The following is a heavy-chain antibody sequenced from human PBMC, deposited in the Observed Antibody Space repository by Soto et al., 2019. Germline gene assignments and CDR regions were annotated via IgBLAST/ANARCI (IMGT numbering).Heavy chain of an antibody. CDR3: ARDETRTVVSVY. CDR2: ISSSSSTL. D-gene: IGHD1-1*01. V-gene: IGHV3-48*01. Sequence: PGGSLRLSCAASGFTFSSYSMNWVRQAPGKGLEWVSYISSSSSTLYYADSVKGRFTISRDNAKNSLYLQMNSLRAEDTAVYYCARDETRTVVSVYWGQGTLVTVSS. CDR1: GFTFSSYS. J-gene: IGHJ4*02.